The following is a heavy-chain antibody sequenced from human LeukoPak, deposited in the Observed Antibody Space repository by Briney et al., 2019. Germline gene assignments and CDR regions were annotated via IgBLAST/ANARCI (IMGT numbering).Heavy chain of an antibody. Sequence: TSETLSLTCTVSGGSISSGGYYWSWIRQHPGKGLEWIGYIYYSGSTYYNPSLKSRVTISVDTSKNQFSLKLSSVTAADTAVYYCASLVAPRMYYFDYWGQGTLVTVSS. J-gene: IGHJ4*02. V-gene: IGHV4-31*03. CDR2: IYYSGST. CDR3: ASLVAPRMYYFDY. D-gene: IGHD5-12*01. CDR1: GGSISSGGYY.